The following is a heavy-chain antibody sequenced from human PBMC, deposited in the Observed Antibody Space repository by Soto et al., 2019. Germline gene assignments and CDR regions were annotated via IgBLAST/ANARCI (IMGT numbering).Heavy chain of an antibody. CDR2: VYYTGST. V-gene: IGHV4-59*01. CDR1: GGSISGSC. J-gene: IGHJ4*02. CDR3: ARSVGVPGAHIDY. Sequence: SETLSLTCTVYGGSISGSCWSRIRPSPGKGQECLGYVYYTGSTNYSPSVRSRVSISLDTSQNEVFRSRRSGTAADRGVYFCARSVGVPGAHIDYWCQGIRVPVAS. D-gene: IGHD2-8*02.